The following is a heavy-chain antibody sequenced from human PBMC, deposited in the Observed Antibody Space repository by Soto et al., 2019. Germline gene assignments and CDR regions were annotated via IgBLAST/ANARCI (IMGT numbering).Heavy chain of an antibody. D-gene: IGHD3-9*01. V-gene: IGHV3-23*01. Sequence: GGSLRLSCAASGFTFSSYAMSWVRQAPGKGLEWVSAISGSGGSTYYADSVKGRFTISRDNSKNTLYLQMKRLRAEDTAVYYCAKDHYDILTGYYQYTSHFDYWGQGTLVTVSS. CDR3: AKDHYDILTGYYQYTSHFDY. J-gene: IGHJ4*02. CDR1: GFTFSSYA. CDR2: ISGSGGST.